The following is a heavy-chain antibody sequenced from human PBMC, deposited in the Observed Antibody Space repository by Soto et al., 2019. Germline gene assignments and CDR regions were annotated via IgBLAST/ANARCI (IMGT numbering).Heavy chain of an antibody. CDR1: GYSFTNYW. J-gene: IGHJ4*02. CDR3: ASSYSSGWYRMDY. CDR2: IYPVDSDT. Sequence: PGESLKISCKGSGYSFTNYWIGWVRQLPGKGLEWMGIIYPVDSDTRYSPSFQGQVTISADKSISTAYLQWNSLKASDTAMYYCASSYSSGWYRMDYWGQGTVVTVSS. D-gene: IGHD6-19*01. V-gene: IGHV5-51*01.